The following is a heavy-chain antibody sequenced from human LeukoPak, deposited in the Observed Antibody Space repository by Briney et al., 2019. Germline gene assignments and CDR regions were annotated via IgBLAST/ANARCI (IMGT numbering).Heavy chain of an antibody. CDR2: ISWNSGSI. Sequence: GRSLRLSCAASGFTFDDYAIHWVRQAPGKGLEWVSGISWNSGSIGYADSVKGRFTISRDNAKKSLYLQMHSLRAEDMALYYCAKGLSSSWYGYFDCWGQGTLVTVSS. J-gene: IGHJ4*02. V-gene: IGHV3-9*03. CDR3: AKGLSSSWYGYFDC. CDR1: GFTFDDYA. D-gene: IGHD6-13*01.